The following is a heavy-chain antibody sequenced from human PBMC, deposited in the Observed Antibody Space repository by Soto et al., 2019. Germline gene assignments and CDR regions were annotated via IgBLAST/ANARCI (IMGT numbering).Heavy chain of an antibody. J-gene: IGHJ4*02. CDR3: ATVGDCTNGVCFNAKGALNY. D-gene: IGHD2-8*01. CDR1: GYTLTELS. Sequence: ASVKVSCKVSGYTLTELSMHWVRQAPGKGLEWMGGFDPEDGETIYAQKFQGRVTMTEDTSTDTAYMELSSMRSEDTAVYYCATVGDCTNGVCFNAKGALNYWGQGTLVTVSS. V-gene: IGHV1-24*01. CDR2: FDPEDGET.